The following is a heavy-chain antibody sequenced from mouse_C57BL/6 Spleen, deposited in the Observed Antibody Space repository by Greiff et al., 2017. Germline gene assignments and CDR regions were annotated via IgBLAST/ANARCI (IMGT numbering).Heavy chain of an antibody. V-gene: IGHV5-4*01. CDR2: ISDGGSYT. CDR3: ARDPYGSTLDY. D-gene: IGHD1-1*01. CDR1: GFTFSSYA. Sequence: EVKLVESGGGLVKPGGSLKLSCAASGFTFSSYAMSWVRQTPEKRLEWVATISDGGSYTYYPDNVKGRFTISRDNAKNNLYLQMSHLKSEDTAMYYWARDPYGSTLDYWGQGTTLTVSS. J-gene: IGHJ2*01.